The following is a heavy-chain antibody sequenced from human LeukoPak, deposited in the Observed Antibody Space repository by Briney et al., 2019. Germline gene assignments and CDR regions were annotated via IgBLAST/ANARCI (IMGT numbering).Heavy chain of an antibody. J-gene: IGHJ6*04. CDR1: GFRFSSYG. V-gene: IGHV3-30*18. Sequence: GGSLRLSCAASGFRFSSYGMHWVRQAPGKGLECVAFISYDGSNKYYADSVKGRFTISRDDSKDTLYLQMNSLRAEDTAVYYCAELGITMIGGVWGKGTTVTISS. D-gene: IGHD3-10*02. CDR3: AELGITMIGGV. CDR2: ISYDGSNK.